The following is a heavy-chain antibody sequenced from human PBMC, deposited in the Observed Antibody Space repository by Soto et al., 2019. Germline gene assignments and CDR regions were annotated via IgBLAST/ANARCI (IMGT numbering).Heavy chain of an antibody. Sequence: QVQLQESGPGLVKPSETLSLSCGVSGGSISQYYWSWIRQPAGKGLEWIGRIYSGGRTNYNPYLESRVTMSVDTAKTTYSLKPSAESSADRVVYYCARGPGLFGDFSLDYWGQGNLVTVSS. D-gene: IGHD4-17*01. J-gene: IGHJ4*02. CDR2: IYSGGRT. CDR1: GGSISQYY. CDR3: ARGPGLFGDFSLDY. V-gene: IGHV4-4*07.